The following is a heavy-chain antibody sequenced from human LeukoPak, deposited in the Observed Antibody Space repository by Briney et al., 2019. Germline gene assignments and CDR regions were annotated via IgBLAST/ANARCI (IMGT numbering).Heavy chain of an antibody. CDR1: GFTFSNYN. D-gene: IGHD6-13*01. CDR2: IRSKAYGGTT. Sequence: PGGSLRLSCAASGFTFSNYNMNWVRQAPGKGLEWVGFIRSKAYGGTTEYAASVKGRFTISRDDSKSIAYLQMNSLKTEDTAVYYCTRDFSYSSSWYSMMVTAIPPVYWGQGTLVTVSS. CDR3: TRDFSYSSSWYSMMVTAIPPVY. J-gene: IGHJ4*02. V-gene: IGHV3-49*04.